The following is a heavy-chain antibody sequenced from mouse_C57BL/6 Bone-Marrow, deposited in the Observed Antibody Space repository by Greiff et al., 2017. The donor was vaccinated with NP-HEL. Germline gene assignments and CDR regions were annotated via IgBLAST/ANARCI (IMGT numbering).Heavy chain of an antibody. CDR2: IDPSDSYT. CDR3: ARDGSSPYYFDY. CDR1: GYTFTSYW. Sequence: QVQLQQPGAELVMPGASVKLSCKASGYTFTSYWMHWVKQRPGQGLEWIGEIDPSDSYTNYNQKFKGKSTLTVAKSSSTAYMQLSSLTSEDSAVYYCARDGSSPYYFDYWGQGTTLTVSS. V-gene: IGHV1-69*01. J-gene: IGHJ2*01. D-gene: IGHD1-1*01.